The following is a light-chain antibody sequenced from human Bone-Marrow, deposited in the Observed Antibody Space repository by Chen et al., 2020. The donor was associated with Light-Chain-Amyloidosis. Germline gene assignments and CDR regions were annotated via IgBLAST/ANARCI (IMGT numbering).Light chain of an antibody. J-gene: IGLJ1*01. CDR3: SSYTITNTLV. Sequence: QSALTQPASVSGSPGQSITISCTGTSSDVGGDNHVSWYQQHPDKAPKLMIYEVNNRPSWVPDRFSGSKTDNTASLTISVLQNEAEADYFCSSYTITNTLVFGSETRVTVL. V-gene: IGLV2-14*01. CDR1: SSDVGGDNH. CDR2: EVN.